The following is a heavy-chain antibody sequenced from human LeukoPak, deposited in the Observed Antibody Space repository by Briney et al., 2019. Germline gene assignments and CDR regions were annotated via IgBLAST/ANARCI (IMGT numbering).Heavy chain of an antibody. J-gene: IGHJ5*02. D-gene: IGHD3-10*01. V-gene: IGHV4-31*03. Sequence: SETLSLTCTVSGGSISSGDYFWSWIRQHPERGLEWIGYIYNTGNTYCNPSLKSRVTLSVDTSKNQFSLKLTSVTAADTAVYYCARDLGGFGELKYNWFDPWGQGTLVTVSS. CDR2: IYNTGNT. CDR3: ARDLGGFGELKYNWFDP. CDR1: GGSISSGDYF.